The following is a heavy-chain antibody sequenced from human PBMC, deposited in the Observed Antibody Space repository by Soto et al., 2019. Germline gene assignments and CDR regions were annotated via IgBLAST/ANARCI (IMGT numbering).Heavy chain of an antibody. J-gene: IGHJ4*02. Sequence: QVQLQQWGAGLLKPSETLSLTCAVYGGSFSGYYWSWIRQPPGKGLEWIGEINHSGSTNYNPSLKSRVTISVDTSKNQFSLKLSSVTAADTAVYYCARVGYCSSTSCYDYWGQGTLVTVSP. CDR3: ARVGYCSSTSCYDY. CDR2: INHSGST. D-gene: IGHD2-2*01. CDR1: GGSFSGYY. V-gene: IGHV4-34*01.